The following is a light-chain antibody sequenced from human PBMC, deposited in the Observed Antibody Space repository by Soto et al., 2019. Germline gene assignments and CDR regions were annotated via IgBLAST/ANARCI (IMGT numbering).Light chain of an antibody. CDR2: AVT. CDR1: SSDVGGYNY. Sequence: QSVLTQPASVSGSPGQSITISCTGTSSDVGGYNYVSWYQQHPGKAPKLMIYAVTDRPSGVSSRFSGSKSGNTASLTISGLQAEDEADYYCSSHAGSNNYVFGTGTKVTVL. CDR3: SSHAGSNNYV. J-gene: IGLJ1*01. V-gene: IGLV2-14*01.